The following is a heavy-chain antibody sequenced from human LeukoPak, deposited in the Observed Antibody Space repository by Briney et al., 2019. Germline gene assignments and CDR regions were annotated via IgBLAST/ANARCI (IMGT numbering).Heavy chain of an antibody. CDR2: IIPVFAKA. D-gene: IGHD2/OR15-2a*01. J-gene: IGHJ6*03. CDR3: ARLGHCRETNCYSDFYYMDV. Sequence: SVKVSCKASGGTFSSYAISWVRQAPVQGLEWMGGIIPVFAKANYARKFQDRVTITADDSTTTAYMELSSLTSEDTAIYYCARLGHCRETNCYSDFYYMDVWGKGTTVIVSS. CDR1: GGTFSSYA. V-gene: IGHV1-69*13.